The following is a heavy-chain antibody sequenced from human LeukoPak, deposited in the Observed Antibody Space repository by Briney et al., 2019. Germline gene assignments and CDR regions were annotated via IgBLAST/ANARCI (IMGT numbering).Heavy chain of an antibody. J-gene: IGHJ5*02. CDR3: ARDLWSYYGSGSYYDPEWFDP. CDR1: GYTLTSYD. D-gene: IGHD3-10*01. Sequence: ASVKVSCKASGYTLTSYDINWVRQATGQGLEWMGWMNPNSGNTGYAQKFQGRVTITRNTSISTAYMELRSLRSDDTAVYYCARDLWSYYGSGSYYDPEWFDPWGQGTLVTVSS. V-gene: IGHV1-8*01. CDR2: MNPNSGNT.